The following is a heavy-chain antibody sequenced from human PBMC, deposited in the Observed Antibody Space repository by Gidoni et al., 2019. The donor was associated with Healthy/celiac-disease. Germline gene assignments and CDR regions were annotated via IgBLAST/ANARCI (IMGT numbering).Heavy chain of an antibody. CDR3: ARALGYSNYNYYYYGMDV. Sequence: EVQLVESGGGLVQPGGSLRLSCAASGFTFSSSWMHWVRQAPGKGLVWVSRINSDGSSTSYADSVKGRFTISRDNAKNTLYLQMNSLRAEDTAVYYCARALGYSNYNYYYYGMDVWGQGTTVTVSS. CDR1: GFTFSSSW. J-gene: IGHJ6*02. CDR2: INSDGSST. V-gene: IGHV3-74*01. D-gene: IGHD4-4*01.